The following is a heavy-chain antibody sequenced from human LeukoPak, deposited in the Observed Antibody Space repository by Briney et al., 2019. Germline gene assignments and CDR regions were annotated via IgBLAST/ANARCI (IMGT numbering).Heavy chain of an antibody. CDR2: ISGSGGST. D-gene: IGHD3-9*01. CDR1: GFTFSSYA. Sequence: GGSLRLSCAASGFTFSSYAMSWVRQAPGKGLEWVSAISGSGGSTYYTDSVKGRFTISRDNSKNTVYLQMNSLRAEDTAVYYCVKGSYHDVLTGYYNEGYYFDYWGQGTLVTVSS. CDR3: VKGSYHDVLTGYYNEGYYFDY. V-gene: IGHV3-23*01. J-gene: IGHJ4*02.